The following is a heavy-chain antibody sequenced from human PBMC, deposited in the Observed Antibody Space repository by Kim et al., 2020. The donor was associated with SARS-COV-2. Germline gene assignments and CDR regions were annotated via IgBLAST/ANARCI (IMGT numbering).Heavy chain of an antibody. J-gene: IGHJ4*02. CDR2: INHSGST. CDR3: ARVSSSGWLRFDY. V-gene: IGHV4-34*01. Sequence: SETLSLTCAVYGGSFSGYYWSCIRQPPGKGLEWIGEINHSGSTNYNPSLKSRVTISVDTSKNQFSLKLSSVTAADTAVYYCARVSSSGWLRFDYWGQGTLVTVSS. D-gene: IGHD6-19*01. CDR1: GGSFSGYY.